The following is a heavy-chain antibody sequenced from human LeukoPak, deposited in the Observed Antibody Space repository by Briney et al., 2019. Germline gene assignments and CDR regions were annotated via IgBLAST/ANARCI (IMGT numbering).Heavy chain of an antibody. CDR2: ISWDGGST. J-gene: IGHJ6*02. CDR1: GFTFDDYS. V-gene: IGHV3-43*01. Sequence: PGGSLRLSCAASGFTFDDYSMHWVRQAPGKSLEWVSLISWDGGSTYYADSVKSRFTISRDNSENSLYLQMNSLRTEDTALYYCAKARRTFSTYYYGMDVWGQGTTVTVSS. D-gene: IGHD6-13*01. CDR3: AKARRTFSTYYYGMDV.